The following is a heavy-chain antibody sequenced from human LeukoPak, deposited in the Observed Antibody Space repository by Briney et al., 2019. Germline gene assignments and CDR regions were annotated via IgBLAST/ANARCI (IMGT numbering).Heavy chain of an antibody. J-gene: IGHJ4*02. D-gene: IGHD3-16*02. CDR2: IYTSGST. V-gene: IGHV4-61*02. CDR3: ARGRYDYVWGSYRFDY. Sequence: PSQTLSLTCTVSGGPISSGSYYWSWIRQPAGKGLEWIGRIYTSGSTNYNPSLKGRVTISVDTSKNQFSLKLSSVTAADTAVYYCARGRYDYVWGSYRFDYWGQGTLVTVSS. CDR1: GGPISSGSYY.